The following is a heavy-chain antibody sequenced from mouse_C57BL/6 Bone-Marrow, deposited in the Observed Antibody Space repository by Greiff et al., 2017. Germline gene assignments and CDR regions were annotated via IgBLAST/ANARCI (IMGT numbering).Heavy chain of an antibody. CDR1: GYTFTSYW. J-gene: IGHJ2*01. CDR3: TPHLYSYGSSYDDY. CDR2: IYPGNSDT. V-gene: IGHV1-5*01. D-gene: IGHD1-1*01. Sequence: VQLQQSGTVLARPGASVKMSCKTSGYTFTSYWMHWVKQRPEQGLEWIGAIYPGNSDTSYNQKFKGKAKLTAVTSASTAYMELSSLTNEDTAVYYCTPHLYSYGSSYDDYWGQGTTLTVSS.